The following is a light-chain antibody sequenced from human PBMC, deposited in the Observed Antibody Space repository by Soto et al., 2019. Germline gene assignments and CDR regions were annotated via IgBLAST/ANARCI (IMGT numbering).Light chain of an antibody. CDR2: DVT. Sequence: QSALTQPASVSGSPGQSITISCTGTSSDVGGYNYVSWYQQHPGKAPKLMIYDVTNRPSGVSNRFSGSKSGITASLTSSGLQADDEADYYCSSYSSSTAVEFGGGTKLTVL. CDR3: SSYSSSTAVE. V-gene: IGLV2-14*01. J-gene: IGLJ2*01. CDR1: SSDVGGYNY.